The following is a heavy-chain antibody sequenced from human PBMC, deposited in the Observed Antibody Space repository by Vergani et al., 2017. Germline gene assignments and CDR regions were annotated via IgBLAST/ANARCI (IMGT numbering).Heavy chain of an antibody. CDR2: ISSSSSYT. J-gene: IGHJ4*02. D-gene: IGHD4-17*01. CDR3: ARDRYGDYAFDH. Sequence: EVQLVESGGGLVKPGGSLRLSCAASGFTFISYTMNWVRQAPGKGLEWVSSISSSSSYTYYADSVKGRFTISRDNAKNSLYLQMNSLRAEDTAEYYCARDRYGDYAFDHWGQGTLVTVSS. CDR1: GFTFISYT. V-gene: IGHV3-21*01.